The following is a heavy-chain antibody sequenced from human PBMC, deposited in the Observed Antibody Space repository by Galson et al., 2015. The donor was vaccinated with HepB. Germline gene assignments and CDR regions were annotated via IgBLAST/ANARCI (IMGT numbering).Heavy chain of an antibody. CDR3: AHSRTDKGMGDY. J-gene: IGHJ4*02. D-gene: IGHD5-18*01. Sequence: PALVKPTQTLTLTCTFSGFSLSTDGVGVGWIRQPPGKALEWLALIYWDDDERYSASLKSRLTITKDTPKNQVVLIMTNMDPVDTATYYCAHSRTDKGMGDYWGQGILVTVSS. V-gene: IGHV2-5*02. CDR1: GFSLSTDGVG. CDR2: IYWDDDE.